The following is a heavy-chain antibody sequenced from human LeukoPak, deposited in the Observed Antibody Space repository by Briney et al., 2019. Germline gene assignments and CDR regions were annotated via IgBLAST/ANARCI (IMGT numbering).Heavy chain of an antibody. D-gene: IGHD3-22*01. Sequence: GGSLRLSCAASGFTFSSYGMHWVRQAPGKGLEWVAFIRYDGSNKYYADSVKGRFTISRDNSKNTLYLQMNSLRAEDTAVYYCASGTYYYDSSGYDLDYWGQGTLVTVSS. J-gene: IGHJ4*02. V-gene: IGHV3-30*02. CDR1: GFTFSSYG. CDR3: ASGTYYYDSSGYDLDY. CDR2: IRYDGSNK.